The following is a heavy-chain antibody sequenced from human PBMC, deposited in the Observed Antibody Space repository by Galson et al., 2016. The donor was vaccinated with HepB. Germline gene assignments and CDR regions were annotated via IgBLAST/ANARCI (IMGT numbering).Heavy chain of an antibody. J-gene: IGHJ4*02. D-gene: IGHD2-15*01. CDR2: INTDGSST. CDR3: VRGSKGVAPGDY. V-gene: IGHV3-74*01. Sequence: SLRLSCAASGFTLSTYWMHWVRQAPGKGLVWVSRINTDGSSTTYADSVKGRFTISRDNAKNTLYLQMNSLRAEDTAVYYCVRGSKGVAPGDYWGQGTLVTVSS. CDR1: GFTLSTYW.